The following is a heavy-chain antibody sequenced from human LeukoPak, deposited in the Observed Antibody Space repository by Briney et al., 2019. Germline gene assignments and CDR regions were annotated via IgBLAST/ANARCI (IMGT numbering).Heavy chain of an antibody. D-gene: IGHD6-19*01. Sequence: SETLSFTCTVSGGSISSYYWSWIRQPPGKGLEWIGYIYYSGSTNYNPSLKSRVTISVDTSKNQFSLKLSSVTAADTALYYCARGDSSGWPPNWFDPWGQGTQVTVSS. J-gene: IGHJ5*02. CDR3: ARGDSSGWPPNWFDP. CDR2: IYYSGST. CDR1: GGSISSYY. V-gene: IGHV4-59*12.